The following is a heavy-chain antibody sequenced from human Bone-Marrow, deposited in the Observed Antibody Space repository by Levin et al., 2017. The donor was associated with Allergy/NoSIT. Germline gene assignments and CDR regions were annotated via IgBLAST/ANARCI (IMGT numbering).Heavy chain of an antibody. CDR2: ISSSSSYI. J-gene: IGHJ4*02. V-gene: IGHV3-21*01. D-gene: IGHD2-2*01. CDR1: GFTFSSYS. CDR3: ARQDIVVVPAAKGGDYFDY. Sequence: GGSLRLSCAASGFTFSSYSMNWVRQAPGKGLEWVSSISSSSSYIYYADSVKGRFTISRDNAKNSLYLQMNSLRAEDTAVYYCARQDIVVVPAAKGGDYFDYWGQGTLVTVSS.